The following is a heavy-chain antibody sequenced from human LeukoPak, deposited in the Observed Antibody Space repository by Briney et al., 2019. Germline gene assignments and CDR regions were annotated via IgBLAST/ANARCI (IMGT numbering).Heavy chain of an antibody. Sequence: PGGSLRLSCAASGFTVSSNYMSWVRQAPGKGLEWVSVIYSGGSTYYADSVKGRFTISRDNSKNTLYLQMNSLRAEDTAVYYCARLDLDYGGTYDYWGQGTLVTVSS. CDR2: IYSGGST. D-gene: IGHD4-23*01. V-gene: IGHV3-53*01. CDR3: ARLDLDYGGTYDY. J-gene: IGHJ4*02. CDR1: GFTVSSNY.